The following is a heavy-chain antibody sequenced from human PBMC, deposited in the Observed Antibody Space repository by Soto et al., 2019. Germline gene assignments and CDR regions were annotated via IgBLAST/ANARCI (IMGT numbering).Heavy chain of an antibody. CDR1: GGSFSGYY. CDR2: IYYSGST. V-gene: IGHV4-59*01. CDR3: AREASSKYYFDY. J-gene: IGHJ4*02. Sequence: SETLSLTCAVYGGSFSGYYWSWIRQPPGKGLEWIGYIYYSGSTNYNPSLKSRVTISVDTSKNQFSLKLRSVTAADTAVYYCAREASSKYYFDYWGQGTLVTVSS.